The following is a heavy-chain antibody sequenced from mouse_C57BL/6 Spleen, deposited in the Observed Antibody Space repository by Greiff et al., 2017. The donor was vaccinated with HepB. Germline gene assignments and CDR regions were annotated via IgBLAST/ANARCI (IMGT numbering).Heavy chain of an antibody. J-gene: IGHJ2*01. D-gene: IGHD1-1*01. V-gene: IGHV5-9-1*02. Sequence: EVQVVESGEGLVKPGGSLKLSCAASGFTFSSYAMSWVRQTPEKRLEWVAYISSGGDYIYYADTVKGRFTISRDNARNTLYLQMSSLKSEDTAMYYCTRGGTVAYFDYWGQGTTLTVSS. CDR1: GFTFSSYA. CDR3: TRGGTVAYFDY. CDR2: ISSGGDYI.